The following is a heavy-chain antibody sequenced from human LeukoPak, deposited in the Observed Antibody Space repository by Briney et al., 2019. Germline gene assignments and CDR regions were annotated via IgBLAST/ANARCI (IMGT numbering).Heavy chain of an antibody. V-gene: IGHV1-2*02. Sequence: ASVKVSCKASGYTFTGYYMHWVRQAPGQGLEWMGWINPNSGGTNYAQKLQGRVTMTTDTSTSTAYMELRSLRSDDTAVYYCARGVLGYCSSTSCYAASYYYYMDVWGKGTTVTISS. D-gene: IGHD2-2*01. CDR1: GYTFTGYY. CDR3: ARGVLGYCSSTSCYAASYYYYMDV. CDR2: INPNSGGT. J-gene: IGHJ6*03.